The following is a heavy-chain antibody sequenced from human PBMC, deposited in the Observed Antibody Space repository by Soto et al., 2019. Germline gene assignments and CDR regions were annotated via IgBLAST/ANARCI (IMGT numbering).Heavy chain of an antibody. CDR3: ARVLDSSGGWYTWVLDF. CDR1: GYTFTSYA. Sequence: ASVKGSCKAAGYTFTSYAMHCGRQAPGQMLEWMGWINAGNGNTKYSQKFQGRVTITRDTSASTAYMELSSLRSDGTAVYYCARVLDSSGGWYTWVLDFWGQGTLVTVSS. CDR2: INAGNGNT. J-gene: IGHJ4*02. V-gene: IGHV1-3*01. D-gene: IGHD3-22*01.